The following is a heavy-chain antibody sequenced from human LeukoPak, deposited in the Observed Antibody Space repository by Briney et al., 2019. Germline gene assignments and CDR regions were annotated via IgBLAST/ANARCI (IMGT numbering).Heavy chain of an antibody. Sequence: GGSLRLSCAASGFTVSSNYMSWVRQAPGKGLGWVSVIYSGGSTYYADSVKGRFTISRDNSKNTLYLQMNSLRAEDTAVYYCAKDPNVLRYFDWLYWFDPWGQGTLVTVSS. CDR2: IYSGGST. D-gene: IGHD3-9*01. V-gene: IGHV3-53*01. CDR1: GFTVSSNY. J-gene: IGHJ5*02. CDR3: AKDPNVLRYFDWLYWFDP.